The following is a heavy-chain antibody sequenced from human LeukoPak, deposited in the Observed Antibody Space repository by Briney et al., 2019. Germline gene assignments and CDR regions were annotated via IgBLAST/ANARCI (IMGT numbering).Heavy chain of an antibody. D-gene: IGHD6-6*01. CDR2: IKQDGSEK. V-gene: IGHV3-7*01. J-gene: IGHJ4*02. Sequence: GGALRLSCAASGFTCSRYWLSWVRQAPGKGLERVANIKQDGSEKYYVAAAKGRFTISRENAKNSLHLQLNSLRAEATAVYYCAREAPYSSFPYYFDYWGQGTLVTVSP. CDR3: AREAPYSSFPYYFDY. CDR1: GFTCSRYW.